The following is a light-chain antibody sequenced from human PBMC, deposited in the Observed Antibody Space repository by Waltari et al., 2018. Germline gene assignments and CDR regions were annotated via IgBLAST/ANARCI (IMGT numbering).Light chain of an antibody. CDR2: FGS. J-gene: IGKJ5*01. Sequence: DLMMPQSLLSLPVTPGSPASISCTSNQSPLHSNGYHYLDWYLQKPGQSPQILIYFGSDRAYGVPDRFSGSGSGTDFTLKIRRVEAEDFGVYFCMQALQTPITFGQGTRLEIK. V-gene: IGKV2-28*01. CDR1: QSPLHSNGYHY. CDR3: MQALQTPIT.